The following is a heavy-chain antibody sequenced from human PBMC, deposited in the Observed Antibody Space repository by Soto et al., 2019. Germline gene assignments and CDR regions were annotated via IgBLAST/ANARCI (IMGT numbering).Heavy chain of an antibody. CDR3: ARGYCSGGNCYSGMNV. CDR1: GGTFSTHA. CDR2: IIPISGTT. V-gene: IGHV1-69*13. Sequence: ASVKVSCKASGGTFSTHAIIWVRQAPGHGLEWMGGIIPISGTTYYTQKFQGRVTITADEPTSTAIMELSSLKSDDTAVFYCARGYCSGGNCYSGMNVWGQGTTVTVSS. D-gene: IGHD2-15*01. J-gene: IGHJ6*02.